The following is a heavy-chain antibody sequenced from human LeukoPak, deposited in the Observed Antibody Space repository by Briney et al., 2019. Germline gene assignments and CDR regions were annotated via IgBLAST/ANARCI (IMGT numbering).Heavy chain of an antibody. V-gene: IGHV4-59*01. CDR3: ARDTQEPAEMTTVGDAFDI. CDR2: IYYSGST. Sequence: SETLSLTCAVSGGSITSDYWSWIRQSPGKGLEWIGYIYYSGSTKYNPSLKSRVTISVDTSKNQFSLKLNSVTAADTAVYYCARDTQEPAEMTTVGDAFDIWGQGTMVTVSS. D-gene: IGHD4-17*01. CDR1: GGSITSDY. J-gene: IGHJ3*02.